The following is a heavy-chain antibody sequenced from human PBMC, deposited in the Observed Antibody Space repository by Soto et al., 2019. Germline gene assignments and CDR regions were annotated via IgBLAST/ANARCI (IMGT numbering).Heavy chain of an antibody. Sequence: QVQLQEEGPGLVRPSGTLSLTCAVSSGSISSSNWWSWVRQPPGKGLEWIGEIYHSGSTNYNPSLKSRVIISVDKSKNHFSLKLSSVTAADTAVYYSPREGDYGIIDYWGQGTLVTVSS. J-gene: IGHJ4*02. CDR3: PREGDYGIIDY. CDR1: SGSISSSNW. D-gene: IGHD4-17*01. V-gene: IGHV4-4*02. CDR2: IYHSGST.